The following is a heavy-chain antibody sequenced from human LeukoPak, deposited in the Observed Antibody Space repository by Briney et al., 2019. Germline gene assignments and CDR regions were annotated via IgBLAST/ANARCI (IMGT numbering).Heavy chain of an antibody. Sequence: PGRSLRLSCAASGFTFSSDAMSWVRQAPGKGLEWVSGISGSGTKTYYADSVKGRFTTSRDNSKNTLYVQMNSLRANDTAVYYCAKEVTSSGWPLAYWGQGALVTVSS. D-gene: IGHD6-19*01. J-gene: IGHJ4*02. CDR3: AKEVTSSGWPLAY. CDR2: ISGSGTKT. CDR1: GFTFSSDA. V-gene: IGHV3-23*01.